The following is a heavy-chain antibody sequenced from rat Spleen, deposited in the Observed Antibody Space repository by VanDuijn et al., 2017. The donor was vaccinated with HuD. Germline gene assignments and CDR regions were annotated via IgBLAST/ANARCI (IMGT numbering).Heavy chain of an antibody. Sequence: EVQVVESGGGIVQPGGSMKLSCAASGFTFSNYDMVWVRQAPTKGLKWVASISYDGGSTYYRDSVKGRFTISRDNAKSTLYLQMDSLRSEDTATYYCTTVIAAGDVMDAWGQGASVTVSS. CDR1: GFTFSNYD. V-gene: IGHV5-20*01. CDR3: TTVIAAGDVMDA. CDR2: ISYDGGST. J-gene: IGHJ4*01. D-gene: IGHD1-2*01.